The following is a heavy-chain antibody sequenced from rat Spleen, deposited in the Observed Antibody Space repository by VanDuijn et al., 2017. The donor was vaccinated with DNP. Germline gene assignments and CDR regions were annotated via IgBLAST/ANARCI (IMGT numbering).Heavy chain of an antibody. Sequence: EVQLQESGPGLVKPSQSLSLTCSVTGYSITSNYWAWIRKFPENKLEWMGHINGAGSTNYNPSLKSRISITRDTSKNQFFLQLNSVTTEDTATYYCARCEVAAMAFDYWGQGVMVTVSS. CDR1: GYSITSNY. J-gene: IGHJ2*01. CDR2: INGAGST. D-gene: IGHD1-2*01. CDR3: ARCEVAAMAFDY. V-gene: IGHV3-1*01.